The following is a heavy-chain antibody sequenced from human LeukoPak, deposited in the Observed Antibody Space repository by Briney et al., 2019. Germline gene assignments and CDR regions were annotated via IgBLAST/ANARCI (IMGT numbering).Heavy chain of an antibody. Sequence: SETLSLTCTVSGGSISSGGYYWSWIRQHPGKGLEWIGYIYYSGSAYYNPSLKSRITISVDTSKNQSSLKLSSVTAADTAVYYCARGRTYFYDSSGYPFDYWGQGTLVIVSS. D-gene: IGHD3-22*01. J-gene: IGHJ4*02. CDR3: ARGRTYFYDSSGYPFDY. CDR1: GGSISSGGYY. CDR2: IYYSGSA. V-gene: IGHV4-31*03.